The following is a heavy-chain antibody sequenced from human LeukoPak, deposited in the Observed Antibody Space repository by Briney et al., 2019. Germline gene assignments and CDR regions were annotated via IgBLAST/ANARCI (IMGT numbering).Heavy chain of an antibody. CDR1: GGSFSGYY. Sequence: SETLSLTCAVYGGSFSGYYWSWIRQPPGKGLEWIGYIYYSGSTNYNPSLKSRVTISVDTSKNQFSLKLSSVTAADTAVYYCARENYDSSGLTTEGMDVWGQGTTVTVSS. V-gene: IGHV4-59*01. CDR2: IYYSGST. D-gene: IGHD3-22*01. J-gene: IGHJ6*02. CDR3: ARENYDSSGLTTEGMDV.